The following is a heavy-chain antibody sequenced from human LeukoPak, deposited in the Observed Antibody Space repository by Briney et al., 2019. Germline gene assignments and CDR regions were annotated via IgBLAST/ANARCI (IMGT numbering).Heavy chain of an antibody. J-gene: IGHJ3*02. CDR2: ISGYNGNT. CDR3: ARDGHRRYYYGSSGREDVFDI. D-gene: IGHD3-22*01. V-gene: IGHV1-18*01. CDR1: GYTFTSYG. Sequence: ASVKVSCNASGYTFTSYGISWVRQAPGQGLEWMGWISGYNGNTNYAQKLQGRVTMTTDTSTSTAYMELRSLRSDDTAMYYCARDGHRRYYYGSSGREDVFDIWGQGTMVTVSS.